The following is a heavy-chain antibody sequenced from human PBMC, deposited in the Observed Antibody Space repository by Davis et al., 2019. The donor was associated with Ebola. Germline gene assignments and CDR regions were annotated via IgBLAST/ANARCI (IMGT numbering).Heavy chain of an antibody. CDR1: GFTFSSYS. V-gene: IGHV3-30*03. CDR2: ISYDGSNK. Sequence: GESLKISCVASGFTFSSYSMNWVRQAPGKGLEWVAVISYDGSNKYYADSVKGRFTISRDNSQNTLSLQMNSLRAEDTAVYYCAEIYWVRYGMDVWGQGTTVTVSS. CDR3: AEIYWVRYGMDV. J-gene: IGHJ6*02. D-gene: IGHD2-8*02.